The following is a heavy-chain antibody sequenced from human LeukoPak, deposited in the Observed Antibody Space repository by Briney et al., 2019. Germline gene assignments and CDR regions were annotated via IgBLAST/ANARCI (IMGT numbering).Heavy chain of an antibody. Sequence: PSETLSLTCAVSGYPISSGYYWGWIRQHPGKGLEWIGSVYHSGSTYYNPSLKSRVTISVDTSKNQFSLKLSSVTAADTAVYYCARHRPGGNSDYYYYYMDVWGKGTTVTVSS. CDR1: GYPISSGYY. V-gene: IGHV4-38-2*01. CDR2: VYHSGST. J-gene: IGHJ6*03. D-gene: IGHD4-23*01. CDR3: ARHRPGGNSDYYYYYMDV.